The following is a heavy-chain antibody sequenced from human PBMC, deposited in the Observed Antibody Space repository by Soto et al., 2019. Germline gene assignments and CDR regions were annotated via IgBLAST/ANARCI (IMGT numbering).Heavy chain of an antibody. D-gene: IGHD2-21*02. CDR3: ARTALGWLDP. J-gene: IGHJ5*02. CDR2: IFYSGSSGST. V-gene: IGHV4-59*01. Sequence: SETLSLTCSVSGASISSYYWSWIRQPPGKGLEWIGYIFYSGSSGSTNYNPSLKSRVTISVDTSKNQFSLKLSSVTAADTAVYYCARTALGWLDPWGQGTLVTVSS. CDR1: GASISSYY.